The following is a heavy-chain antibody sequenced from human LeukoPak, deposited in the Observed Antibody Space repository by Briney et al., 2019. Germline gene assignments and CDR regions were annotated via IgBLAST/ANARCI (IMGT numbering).Heavy chain of an antibody. CDR3: AKATTAIVVDNFFDY. CDR2: ISGNGGAT. J-gene: IGHJ4*02. D-gene: IGHD3-22*01. V-gene: IGHV3-23*01. Sequence: GGSLRLSCAASGFTFTSYAMSWVRQAPGKGLEWVSAISGNGGATYYADSVTGRFTISRDNSKNTLHLQMNSLRAEDTALYYCAKATTAIVVDNFFDYWGQGTLVSVSS. CDR1: GFTFTSYA.